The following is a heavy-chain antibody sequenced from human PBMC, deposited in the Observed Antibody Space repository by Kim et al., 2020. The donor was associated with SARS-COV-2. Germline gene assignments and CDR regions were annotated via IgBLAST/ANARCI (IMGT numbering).Heavy chain of an antibody. Sequence: GGSLRLSCAASGFTFSSYAMHWVRQAPGKGLEWVAVISYDGSNKYYADSVKGRFTISRDNSKNTLYLQMNSLRAEDTAVYYCARAWWELLSHEDYWGQGT. CDR2: ISYDGSNK. V-gene: IGHV3-30-3*01. CDR1: GFTFSSYA. J-gene: IGHJ4*02. CDR3: ARAWWELLSHEDY. D-gene: IGHD1-26*01.